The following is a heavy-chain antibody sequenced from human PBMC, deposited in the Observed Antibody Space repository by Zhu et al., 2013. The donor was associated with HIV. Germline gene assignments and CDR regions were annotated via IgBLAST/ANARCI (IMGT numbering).Heavy chain of an antibody. J-gene: IGHJ6*02. D-gene: IGHD3-22*01. CDR1: GYTFTSYG. CDR3: ARDHIGYYDSSGYYNVLGELRVYYGMDV. Sequence: QVQLVQSGAEVKKPGASVKVSCKASGYTFTSYGISWVRQAPGQGLEWMGWISAYNGNTNYAQKLQGRVTMTTDTSTSTAYMELRSLRSDDTAVYYCARDHIGYYDSSGYYNVLGELRVYYGMDVWGQGTTVTVSS. CDR2: ISAYNGNT. V-gene: IGHV1-18*04.